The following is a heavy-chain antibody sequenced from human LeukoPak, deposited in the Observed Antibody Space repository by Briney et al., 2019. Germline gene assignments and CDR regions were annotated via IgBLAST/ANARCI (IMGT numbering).Heavy chain of an antibody. J-gene: IGHJ4*02. D-gene: IGHD3-3*01. V-gene: IGHV1-24*01. CDR1: GYTLTQLS. Sequence: ASVKVSCKLSGYTLTQLSMHWARQAPGKGLEWRGGFDPEDGETIYAQKFQGRVTMTEDTSTDTAYMELSSLRSEATVVYYCATGDFWSGYFPTDYWGQGTLVTVSS. CDR2: FDPEDGET. CDR3: ATGDFWSGYFPTDY.